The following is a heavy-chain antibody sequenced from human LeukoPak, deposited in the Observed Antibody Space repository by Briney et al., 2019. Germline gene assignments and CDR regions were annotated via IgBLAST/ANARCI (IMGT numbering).Heavy chain of an antibody. Sequence: GSLRLSCAASGSGFTFNNYWMHWVRQAPGKGLVWVSRINADGSTTSYADSVRGRFTISRDNAKNTLYLQMNSLRAEDTAVYYCATLISGWSLYWGQGTLVTVSS. CDR3: ATLISGWSLY. D-gene: IGHD6-19*01. CDR1: GSGFTFNNYW. V-gene: IGHV3-74*01. J-gene: IGHJ4*02. CDR2: INADGSTT.